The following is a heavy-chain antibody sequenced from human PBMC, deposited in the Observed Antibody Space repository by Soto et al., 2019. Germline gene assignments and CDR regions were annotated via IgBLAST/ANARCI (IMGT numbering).Heavy chain of an antibody. V-gene: IGHV1-69*12. Sequence: QVQLVQSGAEVKKPGSSVKVSCKASGGTFSSYAISWVRQAPGQGLEWMGGIIPIFGTANYAQKFQGRVTITADESTSTAYRELSSLRSEDTAVYYWARVPVDTAMRGYYGMDVWGQGTTVTVSS. CDR2: IIPIFGTA. CDR1: GGTFSSYA. CDR3: ARVPVDTAMRGYYGMDV. J-gene: IGHJ6*02. D-gene: IGHD5-18*01.